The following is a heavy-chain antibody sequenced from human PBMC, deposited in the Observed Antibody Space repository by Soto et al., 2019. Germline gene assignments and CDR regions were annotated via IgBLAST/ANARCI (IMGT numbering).Heavy chain of an antibody. J-gene: IGHJ6*02. CDR3: AIGWRIAAAGVPLGYYYYGMDV. Sequence: KTSETLSLTCAVSGGSISSSNWWSWVRQPPGKGLEWIGEIYHSGSTNYNPSLKSRVTISVDKSKNQFSLKLSSVTAADTAVYYCAIGWRIAAAGVPLGYYYYGMDVWGQGTTVTVSS. D-gene: IGHD6-13*01. CDR2: IYHSGST. CDR1: GGSISSSNW. V-gene: IGHV4-4*02.